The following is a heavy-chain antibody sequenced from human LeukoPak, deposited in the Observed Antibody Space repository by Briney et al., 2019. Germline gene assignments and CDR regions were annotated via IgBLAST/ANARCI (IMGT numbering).Heavy chain of an antibody. CDR1: GFTFSSYG. V-gene: IGHV3-23*01. J-gene: IGHJ4*02. CDR3: AKGNYYGSGTLSGY. D-gene: IGHD3-10*01. CDR2: INGNGGST. Sequence: GGTLRLSCAASGFTFSSYGMSWVRQAPGKGLEWVSAINGNGGSTYYADSVKGRFTISRDNSKNTLYLQMNSLRAEDTAVYYCAKGNYYGSGTLSGYRGQGTLVTVSS.